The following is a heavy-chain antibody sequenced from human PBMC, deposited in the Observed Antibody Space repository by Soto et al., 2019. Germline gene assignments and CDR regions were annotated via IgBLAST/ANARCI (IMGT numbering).Heavy chain of an antibody. D-gene: IGHD6-13*01. CDR3: ASGGIAAAGDFDY. J-gene: IGHJ4*02. CDR1: GFTFSSYS. Sequence: GGSLRLSCAASGFTFSSYSMNWVRQAPGKGLEWVSSISSSSSYIYYADSVKGRFTISRDNAKNSLYLQMNSLRAEDTAVYYCASGGIAAAGDFDYWGQGTLVTVSS. CDR2: ISSSSSYI. V-gene: IGHV3-21*01.